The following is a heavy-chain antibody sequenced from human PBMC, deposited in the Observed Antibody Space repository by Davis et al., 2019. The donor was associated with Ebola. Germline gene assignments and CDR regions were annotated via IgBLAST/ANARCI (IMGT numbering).Heavy chain of an antibody. V-gene: IGHV5-51*01. Sequence: GESLKISCRASGYRFTSYWIGWVRQMPGRGLQWMGIIYPDDSDTMYSPSFQGQITITADRSISTAYLQWSSLKASDTAMYYCAFLPYRSSWNDGFDFWGQGTMVTVSS. J-gene: IGHJ3*01. CDR1: GYRFTSYW. D-gene: IGHD6-19*01. CDR2: IYPDDSDT. CDR3: AFLPYRSSWNDGFDF.